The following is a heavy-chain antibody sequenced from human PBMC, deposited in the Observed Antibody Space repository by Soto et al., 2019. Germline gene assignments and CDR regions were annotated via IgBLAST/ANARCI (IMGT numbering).Heavy chain of an antibody. CDR2: INPSGGST. J-gene: IGHJ5*02. V-gene: IGHV1-46*03. CDR3: AITPVTDEGEDNCFDP. CDR1: GYTFTSYY. D-gene: IGHD4-17*01. Sequence: ASVKVSCKASGYTFTSYYMHWVRQAPGQGLEWMGIINPSGGSTSYAQKFQGRVTMTRDTSTSTVYMELSSLRSEDTAVYYCAITPVTDEGEDNCFDPWGQGTLVTVSS.